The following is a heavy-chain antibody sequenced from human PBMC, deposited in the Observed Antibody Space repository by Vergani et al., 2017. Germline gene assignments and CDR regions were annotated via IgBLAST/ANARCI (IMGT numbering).Heavy chain of an antibody. CDR2: IIPIFGTA. D-gene: IGHD5-18*01. J-gene: IGHJ6*02. CDR3: ARAKDTAMVTWYYGMDV. Sequence: QVQLVQSGAEVKKPGSSVKVSCKASGGTFSSYAISWVRQAPGQGLEWMGRIIPIFGTANYAQKFQGRVTITADESKSTAYMELSSLRSEDTAVYYCARAKDTAMVTWYYGMDVWGQGTTVTVSS. CDR1: GGTFSSYA. V-gene: IGHV1-69*13.